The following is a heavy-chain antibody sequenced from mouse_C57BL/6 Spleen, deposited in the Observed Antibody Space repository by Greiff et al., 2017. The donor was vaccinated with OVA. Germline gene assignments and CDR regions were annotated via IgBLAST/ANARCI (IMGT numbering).Heavy chain of an antibody. CDR2: INPYNGGT. Sequence: EVQLQQSGPVLVKPGASVKMSCKASGYTFTDYYMNWVKQSHGKSLEWIGVINPYNGGTSYNQKFKGKATLTVDKSSSTAYMELNSLTSEDSAVYNCASVGQDTGAMDYWGQGTSVTVSS. CDR3: ASVGQDTGAMDY. V-gene: IGHV1-19*01. CDR1: GYTFTDYY. J-gene: IGHJ4*01. D-gene: IGHD3-2*02.